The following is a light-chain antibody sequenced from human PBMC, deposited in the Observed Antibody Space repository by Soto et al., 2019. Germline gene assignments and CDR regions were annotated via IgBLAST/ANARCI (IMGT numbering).Light chain of an antibody. CDR1: NSNIGANP. J-gene: IGLJ3*02. V-gene: IGLV1-51*01. Sequence: QSVLAQPPSVSAAPGQKVTISCSGSNSNIGANPVSWYQHLPGTAPKVVIYDDDKRPSGIPDRFSGSKSGTSATLDITGLQIGDEADYYCGTWHSTLSVEWVFGGGTKVTVL. CDR3: GTWHSTLSVEWV. CDR2: DDD.